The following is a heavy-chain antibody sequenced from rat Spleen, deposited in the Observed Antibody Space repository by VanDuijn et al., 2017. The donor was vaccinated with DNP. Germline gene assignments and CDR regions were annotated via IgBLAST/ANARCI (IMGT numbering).Heavy chain of an antibody. D-gene: IGHD2-2*01. Sequence: EVKLVESGGGLVQPGRSLKLSCAASGFNFNDYWMGWVRQAPGKGLEWIGEINKDSRTIKFTPSLKDKIIISRDNVQNTLYLQMSKLGSEDTAIYYCVREDKGVDAWGQGIMVTVSS. CDR2: INKDSRTI. V-gene: IGHV4-2*01. CDR3: VREDKGVDA. CDR1: GFNFNDYW. J-gene: IGHJ2*01.